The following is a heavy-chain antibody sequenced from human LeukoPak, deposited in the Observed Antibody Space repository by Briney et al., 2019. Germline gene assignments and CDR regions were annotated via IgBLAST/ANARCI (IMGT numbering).Heavy chain of an antibody. CDR3: ARGPKWTGSYYYFDY. V-gene: IGHV1-8*01. CDR2: MNPSSGNT. CDR1: GYTFPSYD. D-gene: IGHD1-26*01. J-gene: IGHJ4*02. Sequence: GATVKVSCKTSGYTFPSYDINWVRQATGQGLEWMAWMNPSSGNTGYAQKFQGRVTITRDTSITTAYMELSSLTSEDTAVYYCARGPKWTGSYYYFDYWGQGTLVTVSS.